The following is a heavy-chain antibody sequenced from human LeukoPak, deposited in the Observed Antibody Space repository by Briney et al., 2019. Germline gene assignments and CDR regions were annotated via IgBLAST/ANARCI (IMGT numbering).Heavy chain of an antibody. CDR1: GGTSSSYA. D-gene: IGHD1-26*01. J-gene: IGHJ4*02. V-gene: IGHV1-69*13. Sequence: GASVKVSCKASGGTSSSYAVSWVRQAPGQGLEWMGGIIPIFGTANYAQKFQGRVTITADESTSTAYMELSSLRSEDTAVYYCAREREGAANYWGQGTLVTVSS. CDR2: IIPIFGTA. CDR3: AREREGAANY.